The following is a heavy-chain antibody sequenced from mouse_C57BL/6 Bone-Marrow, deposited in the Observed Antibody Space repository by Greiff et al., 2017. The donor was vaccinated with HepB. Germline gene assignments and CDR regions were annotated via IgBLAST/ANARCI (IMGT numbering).Heavy chain of an antibody. V-gene: IGHV1-55*01. J-gene: IGHJ2*01. D-gene: IGHD1-1*01. CDR1: GYTFTSYW. Sequence: QVHVKQPGAELVKPGASVKMSCKASGYTFTSYWITWVKQRPGQGLEWIGDIYPGSGSTNYNEKFKSKATLTVDTSSSTAYMQLSSLTSEDSAVYYCARPTVVVHFDYWGQGTTLTVSS. CDR2: IYPGSGST. CDR3: ARPTVVVHFDY.